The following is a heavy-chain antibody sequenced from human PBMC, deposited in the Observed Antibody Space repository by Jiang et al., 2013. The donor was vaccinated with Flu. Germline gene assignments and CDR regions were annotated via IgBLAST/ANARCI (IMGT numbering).Heavy chain of an antibody. D-gene: IGHD3-10*01. Sequence: VQLLESGGGVVQPGRSLRLSCAASGFTFSSYAMHWVRQAPGKGLEWVAVISYDGGNKYYADSVKGRFTISRDNSKNTLYLQMNSLRAEDTAVYYCASDSRGFDYWGQGTLVTVSS. CDR2: ISYDGGNK. CDR1: GFTFSSYA. J-gene: IGHJ4*02. CDR3: ASDSRGFDY. V-gene: IGHV3-30*01.